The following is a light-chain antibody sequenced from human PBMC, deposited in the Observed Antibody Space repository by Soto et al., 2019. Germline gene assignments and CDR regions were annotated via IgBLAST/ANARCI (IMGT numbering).Light chain of an antibody. CDR1: QRLLHSDGKTY. V-gene: IGKV2D-29*01. CDR3: MQSVQLPYT. CDR2: EVS. J-gene: IGKJ2*01. Sequence: IVMNKITLSLSVTPGQPDSISCKSSQRLLHSDGKTYLYWYLQKPGQPPQLLIYEVSNRFSGVPDMFTGSGSGRDFTLKISRVEAEDVGVYSCMQSVQLPYTFGLGTRLEIK.